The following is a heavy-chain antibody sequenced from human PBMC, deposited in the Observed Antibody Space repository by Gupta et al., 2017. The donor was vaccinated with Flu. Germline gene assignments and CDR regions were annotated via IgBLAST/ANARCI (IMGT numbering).Heavy chain of an antibody. J-gene: IGHJ6*02. D-gene: IGHD3-10*01. CDR1: GFTFGDYA. Sequence: EVQLVESGGGLVQPGRSLRLSCTASGFTFGDYAMSWFRQAPGRGLEWVGCIRSKAYGGTTEYAASVKGRFTISRDDSKSIAYLQMNSLKTEDTAVYYCTRVGITMVRGVIRENYYYYYGMDVWGQGTTVTVSS. V-gene: IGHV3-49*03. CDR2: IRSKAYGGTT. CDR3: TRVGITMVRGVIRENYYYYYGMDV.